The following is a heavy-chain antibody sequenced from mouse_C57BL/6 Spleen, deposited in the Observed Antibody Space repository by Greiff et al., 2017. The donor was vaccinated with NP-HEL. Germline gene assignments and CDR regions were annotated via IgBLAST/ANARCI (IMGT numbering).Heavy chain of an antibody. CDR1: GYAFSSSW. Sequence: QVQLQQSGPELVKPGASVKISCKASGYAFSSSWMNWVKQRPGKGLEWIGRIYPGDGDTNYNGKFKGKATLTADKSSSTAYMQLSSLTSEDSAVYFCAREETGTWFAYWGQGTLVTVSA. CDR3: AREETGTWFAY. CDR2: IYPGDGDT. V-gene: IGHV1-82*01. J-gene: IGHJ3*01. D-gene: IGHD4-1*01.